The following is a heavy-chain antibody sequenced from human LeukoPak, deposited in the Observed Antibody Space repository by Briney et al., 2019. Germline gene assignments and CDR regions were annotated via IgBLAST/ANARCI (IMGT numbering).Heavy chain of an antibody. J-gene: IGHJ4*02. V-gene: IGHV3-21*01. CDR3: ARDRRYFDTGGLGGPDY. CDR1: GFPFSCYT. CDR2: ISSSSSYI. Sequence: NSGGSLRLSCAASGFPFSCYTMNCVRQAPGKGLEWVSSISSSSSYIYYADSMKGRLTISRDNAKNSLFLQMNDLRAEDTAVYYCARDRRYFDTGGLGGPDYWGQGTLITVSS. D-gene: IGHD2-8*02.